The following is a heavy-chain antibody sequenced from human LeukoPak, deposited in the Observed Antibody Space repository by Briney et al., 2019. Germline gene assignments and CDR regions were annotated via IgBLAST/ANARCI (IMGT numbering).Heavy chain of an antibody. J-gene: IGHJ4*02. CDR1: GVSISSSNSY. CDR3: ARQTGSGLFILP. CDR2: IYYSGNT. D-gene: IGHD3/OR15-3a*01. V-gene: IGHV4-39*01. Sequence: ASETLSLTCTVSGVSISSSNSYWGWIRQPPGKGLEWIGSIYYSGNTYYNASLKGQVSISIDTSKNQFSLRLTSVTAADTAVYYCARQTGSGLFILPGGQGTLVTVSS.